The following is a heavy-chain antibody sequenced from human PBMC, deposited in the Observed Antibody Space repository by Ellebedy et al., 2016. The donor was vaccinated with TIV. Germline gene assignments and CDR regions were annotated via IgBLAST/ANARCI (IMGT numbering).Heavy chain of an antibody. CDR2: IYTGDSDT. J-gene: IGHJ4*02. CDR1: GNSFTNRW. V-gene: IGHV5-51*01. Sequence: KVSCXASGNSFTNRWIAWVRQMPGKGLEWMGIIYTGDSDTRYSPSFQGHVTFSVDESINTAYLHWRSLKASDSAMYYCARHSKRGGDWGQGTLVTVSS. D-gene: IGHD3-16*01. CDR3: ARHSKRGGD.